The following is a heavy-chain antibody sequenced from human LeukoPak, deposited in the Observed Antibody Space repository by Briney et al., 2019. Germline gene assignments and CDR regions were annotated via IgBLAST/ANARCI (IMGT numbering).Heavy chain of an antibody. D-gene: IGHD1-26*01. CDR3: ARDMLQWELRYGAFDI. J-gene: IGHJ3*02. CDR1: GFTVDSNY. Sequence: GGSLRLSCATSGFTVDSNYLYWVRQAPGKGLEWVSYISSSSSTIYYADSVKGRFTISRDNAKNSLYLQMNSLRAEDTAVYYCARDMLQWELRYGAFDIWGQGTMVTVSS. V-gene: IGHV3-48*01. CDR2: ISSSSSTI.